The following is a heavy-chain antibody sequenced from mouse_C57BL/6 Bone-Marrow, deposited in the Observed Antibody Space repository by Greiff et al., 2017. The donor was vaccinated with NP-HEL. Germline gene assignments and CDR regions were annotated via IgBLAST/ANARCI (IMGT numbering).Heavy chain of an antibody. CDR2: INPNNGGT. V-gene: IGHV1-26*01. Sequence: VQLQQSGPELVKPGASVKISCKASGYTFTDYYMNWVKQSHGKSLEWIGDINPNNGGTSYNQKFKGKATLTVDKSSSTAYMELRILTSEDSAVYYCASSFYGSSFGAMDYWGQGTSVTVSS. CDR1: GYTFTDYY. D-gene: IGHD1-1*01. CDR3: ASSFYGSSFGAMDY. J-gene: IGHJ4*01.